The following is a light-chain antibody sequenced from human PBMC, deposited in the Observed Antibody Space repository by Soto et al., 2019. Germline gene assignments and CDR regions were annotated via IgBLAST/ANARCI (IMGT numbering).Light chain of an antibody. V-gene: IGLV2-14*01. J-gene: IGLJ2*01. Sequence: QSALTQPASVSGSPGQSITISCTGTSSDVGGYNYVSWYQQHPGTAPKLMIYDVSNRPSGVANRFSGSKSGNTASLTISGLQAEDEADYYCSSYTSRSAVVFGGGTKLTVL. CDR1: SSDVGGYNY. CDR3: SSYTSRSAVV. CDR2: DVS.